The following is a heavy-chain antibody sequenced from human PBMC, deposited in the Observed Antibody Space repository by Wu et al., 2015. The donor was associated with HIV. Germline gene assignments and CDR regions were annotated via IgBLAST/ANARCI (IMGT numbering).Heavy chain of an antibody. J-gene: IGHJ6*02. V-gene: IGHV1-69*13. CDR3: ARDLERAHYYYYLMGS. Sequence: QVQLVQSGAELKKPGSSVKVSCKVSGGSFSTYGVNWVRQAPGQGLEWMGRIVPIFDTTHYAPKFQGKVMITVDEATTTAYMELSSLTSDDTAIYYCARDLERAHYYYYLMGSWGQGTTSPSP. CDR2: IVPIFDTT. D-gene: IGHD3-16*01. CDR1: GGSFSTYG.